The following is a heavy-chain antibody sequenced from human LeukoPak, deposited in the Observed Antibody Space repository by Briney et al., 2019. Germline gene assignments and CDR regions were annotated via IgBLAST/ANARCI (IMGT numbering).Heavy chain of an antibody. D-gene: IGHD2-2*01. V-gene: IGHV4-30-4*01. CDR2: IYYSGST. J-gene: IGHJ5*02. Sequence: SQTLSLTCTVSGGSISSGDYYWIWIRQPPGKGLEWIGYIYYSGSTYYNPSLKSRVTISVDTSKNQFSLKLSSVTAADTAVYYCARDVLYCSSTSCLGWFDPWGQGTLVTVSS. CDR1: GGSISSGDYY. CDR3: ARDVLYCSSTSCLGWFDP.